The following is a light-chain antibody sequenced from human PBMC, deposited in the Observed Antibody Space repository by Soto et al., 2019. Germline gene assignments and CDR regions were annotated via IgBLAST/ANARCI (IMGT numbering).Light chain of an antibody. CDR3: QQYGSFPYT. V-gene: IGKV3-20*01. CDR2: GAS. Sequence: EIVLTQSPGTLSLSPGERATLSCRASQSVSSSYLAWYQQKPGQAPRLLIYGASSRATGIPDRFSGSGSGTDFTLTISRLEPEEFAVYYCQQYGSFPYTFGQGTKLEIK. J-gene: IGKJ2*01. CDR1: QSVSSSY.